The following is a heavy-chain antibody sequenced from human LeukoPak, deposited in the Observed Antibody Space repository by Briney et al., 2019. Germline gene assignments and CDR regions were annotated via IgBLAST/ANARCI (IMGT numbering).Heavy chain of an antibody. D-gene: IGHD6-13*01. Sequence: SETPSLTCTVSGGSISSSSYYWGWIRQPPGKGLEWIGSIYYSGSTYYNPSLKSRVTISVDTSKNQFSLKLSSVTAADTAVYYCARRPLAAAGTSFDYWRQGTLVTVSS. V-gene: IGHV4-39*01. J-gene: IGHJ4*02. CDR1: GGSISSSSYY. CDR2: IYYSGST. CDR3: ARRPLAAAGTSFDY.